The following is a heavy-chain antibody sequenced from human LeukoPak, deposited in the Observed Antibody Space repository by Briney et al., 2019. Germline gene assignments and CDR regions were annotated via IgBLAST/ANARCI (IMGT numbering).Heavy chain of an antibody. Sequence: SETLSLTXTVSGGSISSYYWSWLRQPAGKGLEWIGRVYTSGNANYNPSLKSRVTMSLDTSKNQFSLELNSVTAADTAVYYCAGLGGYCTNAVCYSTFDIWGQGTMVTVSS. V-gene: IGHV4-4*07. J-gene: IGHJ3*02. D-gene: IGHD2-8*01. CDR1: GGSISSYY. CDR2: VYTSGNA. CDR3: AGLGGYCTNAVCYSTFDI.